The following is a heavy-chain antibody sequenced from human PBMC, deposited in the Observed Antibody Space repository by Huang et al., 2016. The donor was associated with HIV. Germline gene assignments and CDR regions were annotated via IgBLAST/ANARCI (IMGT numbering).Heavy chain of an antibody. CDR2: IYYSWCT. V-gene: IGHV4-39*01. CDR1: GGSISSSSYY. J-gene: IGHJ3*02. CDR3: ARQKAFSKGDDVFDI. Sequence: QLQLQESGPGLVKPSETLSLTCTVSGGSISSSSYYWGWIRQPPGKGLEWIGSIYYSWCTSYTPSLKSRVTISVDTSKDQFSLKLSSVTAADTAVYYYARQKAFSKGDDVFDIWGQGTMVTVSS. D-gene: IGHD3-3*02.